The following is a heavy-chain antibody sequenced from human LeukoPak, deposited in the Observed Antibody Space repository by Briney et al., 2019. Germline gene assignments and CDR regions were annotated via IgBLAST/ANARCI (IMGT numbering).Heavy chain of an antibody. Sequence: SVKVSCKASGGTFSSYAISWVRQAPGQGLEWMGGIIPIFGTANYAQKFQGRVTITADKSTSTAYMELSSLRSEDTAVYYCAREASYGACVGAFDIWGQGTMVTVSS. D-gene: IGHD4-17*01. CDR2: IIPIFGTA. V-gene: IGHV1-69*06. CDR1: GGTFSSYA. CDR3: AREASYGACVGAFDI. J-gene: IGHJ3*02.